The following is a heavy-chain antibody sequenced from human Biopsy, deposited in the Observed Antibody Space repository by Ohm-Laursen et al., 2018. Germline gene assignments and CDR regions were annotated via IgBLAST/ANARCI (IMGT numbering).Heavy chain of an antibody. CDR2: ISYSGTT. D-gene: IGHD4-23*01. CDR1: GVSVTSRGYY. J-gene: IGHJ4*02. CDR3: AKGGGVGGALDY. V-gene: IGHV4-61*08. Sequence: SDTLSLTCTVSGVSVTSRGYYWTWIRQPPGTGVEWIGHISYSGTTNYSPSLESRVTMSIDTSKNQFSLRLTSVTAADTAVYYCAKGGGVGGALDYWGQGTLVTVSS.